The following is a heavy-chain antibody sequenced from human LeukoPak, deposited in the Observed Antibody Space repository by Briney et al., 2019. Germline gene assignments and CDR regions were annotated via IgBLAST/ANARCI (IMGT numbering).Heavy chain of an antibody. CDR2: IYHSGST. D-gene: IGHD6-6*01. CDR1: GYSISSGYY. V-gene: IGHV4-38-2*02. Sequence: SETLSLTCTASGYSISSGYYWGWIRQPPGKGLEWIGSIYHSGSTYYNPSLKSRVTISVDTSKNQFSLNLSSVTAADTAVYYCARAIAARRRVGWDYFEYWGQGTLVTVSS. CDR3: ARAIAARRRVGWDYFEY. J-gene: IGHJ4*02.